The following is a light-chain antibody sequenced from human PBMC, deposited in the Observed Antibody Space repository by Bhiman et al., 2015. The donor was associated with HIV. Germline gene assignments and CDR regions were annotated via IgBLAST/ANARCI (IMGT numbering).Light chain of an antibody. CDR3: SSYASSSTLV. Sequence: QSALTQPASVSGSPGQSITISCTGTSSDVGDYNYVSWYQQHPGKAPKVMIYDVSKRPSGVSNRFSGSKSANTASLTISGLQAEDEADYYCSSYASSSTLVFGGGTQLDRP. J-gene: IGLJ2*01. V-gene: IGLV2-14*01. CDR1: SSDVGDYNY. CDR2: DVS.